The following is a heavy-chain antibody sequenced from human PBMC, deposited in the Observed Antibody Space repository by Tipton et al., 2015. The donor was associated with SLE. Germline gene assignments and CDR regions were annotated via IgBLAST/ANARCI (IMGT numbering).Heavy chain of an antibody. V-gene: IGHV3-48*03. CDR3: ARGGSSGQTWYYYMDV. J-gene: IGHJ6*03. CDR2: ISSSGSTI. CDR1: GFTFSSYE. D-gene: IGHD6-19*01. Sequence: GSLRLSCAASGFTFSSYEMNWVRQAPGKGLEWVSYISSSGSTIYYADSVKGRFTISRDNAKNSLYLQMNSLRAEDMAVYYCARGGSSGQTWYYYMDVWGKGTTVTVSS.